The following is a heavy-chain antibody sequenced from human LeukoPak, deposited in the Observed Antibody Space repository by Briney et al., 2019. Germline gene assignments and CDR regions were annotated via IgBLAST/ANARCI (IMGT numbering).Heavy chain of an antibody. D-gene: IGHD3-9*01. CDR2: IYPGDSDT. CDR3: ARPKYDILTGRFSYFDL. J-gene: IGHJ2*01. V-gene: IGHV5-51*01. Sequence: GESLKISCKGSGYSFNSFWIGWVRQMPGKGLELMGIIYPGDSDTRYRPSFQGQVTISADKSISTAYLQWSSLKASDTAMYYCARPKYDILTGRFSYFDLWGRGTLVTVSS. CDR1: GYSFNSFW.